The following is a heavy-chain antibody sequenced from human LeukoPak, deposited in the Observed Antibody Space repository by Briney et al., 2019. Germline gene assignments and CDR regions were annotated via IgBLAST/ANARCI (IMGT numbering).Heavy chain of an antibody. CDR1: GGSVSGYY. CDR2: ISHRGRT. CDR3: ARVPLRFWEPFDY. J-gene: IGHJ4*02. Sequence: PSETLSLTSAVYGGSVSGYYWSWIRQPPEKGLEWIGEISHRGRTHYTPSLQSRVTMSVDTSKNQFALNLNSVTAADTAVYYCARVPLRFWEPFDYWGQGILVTVSS. D-gene: IGHD3-3*01. V-gene: IGHV4-34*01.